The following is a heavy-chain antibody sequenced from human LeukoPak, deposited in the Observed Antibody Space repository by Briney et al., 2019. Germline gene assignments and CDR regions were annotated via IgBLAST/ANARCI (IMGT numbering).Heavy chain of an antibody. J-gene: IGHJ4*02. V-gene: IGHV3-21*01. CDR2: ISSSSSYI. CDR1: GFTFSTYN. CDR3: ARIYSSSWYSPIDY. Sequence: TGGSLRLSCAASGFTFSTYNMNWVRQAPGKGLEWVSSISSSSSYIFYADSVKGRFTISRDNAKNSLYLQMNSLRAEDTAVYYCARIYSSSWYSPIDYWGQGTLVTVSS. D-gene: IGHD6-13*01.